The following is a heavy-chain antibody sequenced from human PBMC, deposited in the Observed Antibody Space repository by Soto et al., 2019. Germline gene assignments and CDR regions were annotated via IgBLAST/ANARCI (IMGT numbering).Heavy chain of an antibody. Sequence: SVKVSCKASGGTFSSYTISWVRQAPGQGLEWMGRIIPILGIANYAQKFQGRVTITADKSTSTAYMELSSLRSEDTAVYYCALSADYDILTGYYLPFDPWGQGTLVTVSS. D-gene: IGHD3-9*01. CDR1: GGTFSSYT. J-gene: IGHJ5*02. CDR3: ALSADYDILTGYYLPFDP. CDR2: IIPILGIA. V-gene: IGHV1-69*02.